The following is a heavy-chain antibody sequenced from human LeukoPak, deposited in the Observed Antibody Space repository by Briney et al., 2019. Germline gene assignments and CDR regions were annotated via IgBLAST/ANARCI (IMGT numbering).Heavy chain of an antibody. V-gene: IGHV4-59*01. Sequence: SETLSLTCTVSGGSMSSNYWSWIRQPPGKGLEWIGYIYYSGSTNYNPSLKSRVTISVDTSKNQFSLKLSSVTAADTAVYYCARDFGYSYGYDYWGQGTLVTVSS. J-gene: IGHJ4*02. D-gene: IGHD5-18*01. CDR1: GGSMSSNY. CDR2: IYYSGST. CDR3: ARDFGYSYGYDY.